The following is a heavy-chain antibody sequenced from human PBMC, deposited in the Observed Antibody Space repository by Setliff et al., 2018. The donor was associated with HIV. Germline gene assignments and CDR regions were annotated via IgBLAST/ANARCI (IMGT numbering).Heavy chain of an antibody. CDR1: GYSISSGYY. CDR2: IYHTEYT. CDR3: ARGEACGGDCHYAFEM. Sequence: PSETLSLTCAVSGYSISSGYYWGWIRQPPGKGLEWIGSIYHTEYTNYSPSLKSRVSMSVDRSKNQFSLKLSSVTAADTAVYYCARGEACGGDCHYAFEMWGQGTMVTVSS. V-gene: IGHV4-38-2*01. J-gene: IGHJ3*02. D-gene: IGHD2-21*02.